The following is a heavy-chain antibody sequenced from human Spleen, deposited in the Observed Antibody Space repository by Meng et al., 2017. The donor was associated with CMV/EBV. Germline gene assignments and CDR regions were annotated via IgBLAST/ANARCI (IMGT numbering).Heavy chain of an antibody. CDR3: ARTQTAAYYYAMDV. D-gene: IGHD2-21*02. Sequence: GESLKISCAASGFHFSTYWMSWVRQAPGKALEWVANINQDGSQRNYVDSVKGRFTISRDNAKNSMYLQMNSLRVEDTAVYYCARTQTAAYYYAMDVWGQGTTVTVSS. CDR2: INQDGSQR. CDR1: GFHFSTYW. V-gene: IGHV3-7*01. J-gene: IGHJ6*02.